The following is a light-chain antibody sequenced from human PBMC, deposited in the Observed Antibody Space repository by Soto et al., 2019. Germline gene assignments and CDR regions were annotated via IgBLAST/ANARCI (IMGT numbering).Light chain of an antibody. Sequence: IVMTHSPATLSVSPGERSTLSFRASQSVGHKLAWYQQKPGQAPRLVIYDTSTRATGIPARFSGSGSGTEFTLTISSLQSEDFAVYYCQQYNNWPLTFGGGTKVDIK. CDR2: DTS. CDR3: QQYNNWPLT. V-gene: IGKV3-15*01. J-gene: IGKJ4*01. CDR1: QSVGHK.